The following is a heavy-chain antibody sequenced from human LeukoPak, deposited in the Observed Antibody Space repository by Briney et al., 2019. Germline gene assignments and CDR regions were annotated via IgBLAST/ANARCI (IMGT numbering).Heavy chain of an antibody. CDR1: GGSFSDYY. Sequence: SETLSLMCAVYGGSFSDYYWSWIRQSPGRGLEWIGEIKHNGSTNYNPSLKSRVTISVDTSKNQFSLKLNSVTAADTAVYYCASCSSTSWYAGDWFDPWGQGTLVSVSS. CDR2: IKHNGST. CDR3: ASCSSTSWYAGDWFDP. V-gene: IGHV4-34*01. J-gene: IGHJ5*02. D-gene: IGHD2-2*01.